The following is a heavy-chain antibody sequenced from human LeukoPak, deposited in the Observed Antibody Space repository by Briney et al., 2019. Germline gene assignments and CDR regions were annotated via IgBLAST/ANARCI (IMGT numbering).Heavy chain of an antibody. D-gene: IGHD6-13*01. CDR1: GGSISGSY. J-gene: IGHJ4*02. V-gene: IGHV4-59*12. CDR2: IYYSGAT. CDR3: AREIPAAGHFDY. Sequence: SETLSLTCSVSGGSISGSYWMWIRQSPGKGLEWVGYIYYSGATSYNPSFRGRVTFFVDTSKNQFSLKLSSVTAADTAMYYCAREIPAAGHFDYWGQGALVTVSS.